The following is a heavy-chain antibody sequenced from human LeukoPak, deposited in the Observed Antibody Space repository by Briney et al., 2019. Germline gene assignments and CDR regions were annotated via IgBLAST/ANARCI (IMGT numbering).Heavy chain of an antibody. V-gene: IGHV4-39*01. J-gene: IGHJ5*02. CDR3: ARRYYDFWSGYGRWFDP. CDR1: GGSISSSSYY. Sequence: PSESLSLTCTVSGGSISSSSYYWGWIRQPPGKGLEWIGSVYYSGSTYYNPSLKSRVTISVDTSKNQFSLKLSSVTAADTAVYYCARRYYDFWSGYGRWFDPWGQGTLVTVSS. D-gene: IGHD3-3*01. CDR2: VYYSGST.